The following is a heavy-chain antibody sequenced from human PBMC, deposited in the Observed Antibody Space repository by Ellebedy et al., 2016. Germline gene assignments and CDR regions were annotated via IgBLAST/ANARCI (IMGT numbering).Heavy chain of an antibody. V-gene: IGHV1-18*04. CDR3: AKTSGWGYGEN. Sequence: ASVKVSXKASGYTFTTFSITWVRQVPGQGLEWMGFVNTFRGNTKFAQKFQGRVSMTTDSSTHTAYMDLRSLRSDDTVMYYCAKTSGWGYGENWGQGTLVTVSS. CDR2: VNTFRGNT. CDR1: GYTFTTFS. D-gene: IGHD3-10*01. J-gene: IGHJ4*02.